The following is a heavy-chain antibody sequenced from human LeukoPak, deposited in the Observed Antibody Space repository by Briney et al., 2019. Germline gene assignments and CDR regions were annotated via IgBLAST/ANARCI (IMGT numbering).Heavy chain of an antibody. D-gene: IGHD3-22*01. V-gene: IGHV1-18*01. J-gene: IGHJ3*02. Sequence: ASVKVSCKASGYTFTSYGISWVRQAPGQGLEWMGWISAYNGNTNYAQKLQGRVTMTTDTSTSTAYMELRSLRSDDTAVYYCARDLQYYGSSGYYFDAFDIWGQGTMVTVSS. CDR3: ARDLQYYGSSGYYFDAFDI. CDR1: GYTFTSYG. CDR2: ISAYNGNT.